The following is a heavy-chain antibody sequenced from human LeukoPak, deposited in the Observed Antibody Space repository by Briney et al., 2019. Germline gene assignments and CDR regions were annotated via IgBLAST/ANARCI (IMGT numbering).Heavy chain of an antibody. D-gene: IGHD2-15*01. V-gene: IGHV1-69*04. CDR1: GGTFSSYA. CDR3: ARDRYCSGGSCYDHYYYGMDV. Sequence: GASVKVSCKASGGTFSSYAISWVRQAPGQGLEWMGRIIPILGIANYAQKFQGRVTITADKSTSTAYMELRSLRSDDTAVYYCARDRYCSGGSCYDHYYYGMDVWGQGTTVTVSS. CDR2: IIPILGIA. J-gene: IGHJ6*02.